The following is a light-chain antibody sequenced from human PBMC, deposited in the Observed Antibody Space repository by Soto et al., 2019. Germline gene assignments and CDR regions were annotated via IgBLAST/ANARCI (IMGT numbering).Light chain of an antibody. CDR2: DVS. CDR1: QSVSNY. V-gene: IGKV3-11*01. CDR3: QHRVNGPT. Sequence: EIVLTQSPATLSLSPGERATLSCRAGQSVSNYLGWYQQKSGQAPRLLISDVSNRATGIPDRFSGSGSGTDFTLTISSLEPEDCAVYYCQHRVNGPTFGGGTKVEIK. J-gene: IGKJ4*01.